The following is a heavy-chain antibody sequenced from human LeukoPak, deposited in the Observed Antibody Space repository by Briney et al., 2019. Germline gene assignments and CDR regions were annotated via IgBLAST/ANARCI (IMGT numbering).Heavy chain of an antibody. D-gene: IGHD6-19*01. V-gene: IGHV3-64D*06. CDR3: VKLSGWYTQLPLDY. CDR1: GFTFSSYA. Sequence: PGESLRLSCSASGFTFSSYAMHWVRQAPGKGLEYVSAISSNGGSTYYADSVKGRFTISRDNSKNTLYLQMSSLRAEDTAVYYCVKLSGWYTQLPLDYWGQGTLVTVSS. CDR2: ISSNGGST. J-gene: IGHJ4*02.